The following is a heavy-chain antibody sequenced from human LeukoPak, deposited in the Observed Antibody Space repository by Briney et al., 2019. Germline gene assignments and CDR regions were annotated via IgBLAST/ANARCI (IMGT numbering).Heavy chain of an antibody. CDR1: GGSISSGGYY. CDR3: ARARGFAASYYYCGMDV. J-gene: IGHJ6*02. Sequence: SETLSLTCTVSGGSISSGGYYWSWIRQHPGKGLEWIGYIYYSGSTYYNPSLKSRVTISVDTSKNQFSLKLSSVTAADTAVYYCARARGFAASYYYCGMDVWGQGTTVTVSS. CDR2: IYYSGST. V-gene: IGHV4-39*01. D-gene: IGHD2-15*01.